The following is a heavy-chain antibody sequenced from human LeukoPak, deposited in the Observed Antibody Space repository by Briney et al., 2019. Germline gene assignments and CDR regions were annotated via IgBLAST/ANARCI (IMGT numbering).Heavy chain of an antibody. D-gene: IGHD4-17*01. Sequence: GASVKVSCKASGYTFTGYYMHWVRQAPGQGLGWMGRINPNSGGTNYAQKFQGRVTMTRDTSISTAYMELSRLRSEDTAVYDCARAPTGPYWGQGTLVTVSS. CDR3: ARAPTGPY. V-gene: IGHV1-2*06. CDR2: INPNSGGT. CDR1: GYTFTGYY. J-gene: IGHJ4*02.